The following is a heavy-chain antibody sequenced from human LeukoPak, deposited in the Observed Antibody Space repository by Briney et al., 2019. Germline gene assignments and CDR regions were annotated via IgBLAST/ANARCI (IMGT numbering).Heavy chain of an antibody. CDR2: IHWNGGST. Sequence: PGGSLRLSCAASGFTFYSYGMTWVRQAPGKGLEWVSGIHWNGGSTGYADSAKGRFTISRDNAKNSLYLQMNSLRAEDTALYYCVTEGGWQLATYLDYWGQGTLVTVSS. CDR3: VTEGGWQLATYLDY. J-gene: IGHJ4*02. D-gene: IGHD6-6*01. CDR1: GFTFYSYG. V-gene: IGHV3-20*04.